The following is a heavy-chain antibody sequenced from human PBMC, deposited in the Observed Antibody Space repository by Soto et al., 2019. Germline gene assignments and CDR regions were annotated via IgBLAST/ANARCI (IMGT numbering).Heavy chain of an antibody. Sequence: PVGSLRLSCAASGFTFSSYEMNWVRQAPGKGLEWVSYISSSGSTIYYADSVKGRFTISRDNAKNSLYLQMNSLRAEDTAVYYCASSFYRAFDIWGQGTMVTVSS. J-gene: IGHJ3*02. CDR1: GFTFSSYE. V-gene: IGHV3-48*03. CDR2: ISSSGSTI. CDR3: ASSFYRAFDI.